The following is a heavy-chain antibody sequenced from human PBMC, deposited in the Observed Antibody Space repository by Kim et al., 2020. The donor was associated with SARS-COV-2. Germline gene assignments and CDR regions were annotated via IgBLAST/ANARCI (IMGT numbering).Heavy chain of an antibody. V-gene: IGHV3-30-3*01. J-gene: IGHJ6*03. D-gene: IGHD2-2*01. CDR1: GFTFSSYA. CDR2: ISYDGSNK. Sequence: GGSLRLSCAASGFTFSSYAMHWVRQAPGKGLEGLAVISYDGSNKYYADSVKGRFTISRDNSKNTLYLQMNSLRAEDTAVYYCAGTSCYGGCYYYYMDVWGNGTTVTVSS. CDR3: AGTSCYGGCYYYYMDV.